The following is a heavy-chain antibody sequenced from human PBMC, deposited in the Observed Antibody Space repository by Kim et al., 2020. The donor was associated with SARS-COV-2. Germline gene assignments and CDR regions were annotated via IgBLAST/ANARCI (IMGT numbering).Heavy chain of an antibody. D-gene: IGHD2-2*01. CDR3: ARDLHPTPLVVPAAIDY. J-gene: IGHJ4*02. Sequence: FQGRVTMTRDTSTSTVYMELSSLRSEDTAVYYCARDLHPTPLVVPAAIDYWGQGTLVTVSS. V-gene: IGHV1-46*01.